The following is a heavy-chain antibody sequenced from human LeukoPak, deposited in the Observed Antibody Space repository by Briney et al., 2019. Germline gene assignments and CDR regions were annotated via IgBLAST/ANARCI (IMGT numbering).Heavy chain of an antibody. V-gene: IGHV4-34*01. CDR1: IDSFSNYH. Sequence: PSETLSLTCAVYIDSFSNYHWNWIRQTPAKGMEWIGEVNESGGTNISPSLRSRVILSVDASKNQFSLKLISVTVADTAIYYCARGQGATVPQVGKNWFDPWGQGTRVTVSS. CDR3: ARGQGATVPQVGKNWFDP. J-gene: IGHJ5*02. CDR2: VNESGGT. D-gene: IGHD1-26*01.